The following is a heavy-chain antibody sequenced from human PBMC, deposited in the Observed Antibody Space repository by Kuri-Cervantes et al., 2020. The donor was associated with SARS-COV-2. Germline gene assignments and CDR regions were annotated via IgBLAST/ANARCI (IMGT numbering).Heavy chain of an antibody. V-gene: IGHV4-39*01. CDR1: GGSISSSSYY. CDR3: ARQDYGDTEFDS. CDR2: IYYSGST. Sequence: SETLSLTCTVSGGSISSSSYYWGWIRQPPGKGLEWIGSIYYSGSTYYNPSLKSRVALSVDTSKNQFSLKLSSVTAADTAVYYCARQDYGDTEFDSWGQGNLVTVSS. D-gene: IGHD4-17*01. J-gene: IGHJ4*02.